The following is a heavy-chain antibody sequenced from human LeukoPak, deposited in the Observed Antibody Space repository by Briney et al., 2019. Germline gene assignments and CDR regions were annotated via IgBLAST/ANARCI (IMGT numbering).Heavy chain of an antibody. D-gene: IGHD2-2*02. CDR1: GGSFSGYY. J-gene: IGHJ4*02. Sequence: SETLSLTCAVYGGSFSGYYWSWIRQPPGKGLEWIGEINHSGSTNRNPSLKSRVTISLATSKNQFSLKLGSVTGADTAVYYCARGHTMYCSSTSCYRLVYFDYWGQGTLVTVSS. CDR2: INHSGST. CDR3: ARGHTMYCSSTSCYRLVYFDY. V-gene: IGHV4-34*01.